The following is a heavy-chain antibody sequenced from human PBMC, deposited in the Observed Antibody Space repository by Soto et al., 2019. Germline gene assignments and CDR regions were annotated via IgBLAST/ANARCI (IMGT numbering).Heavy chain of an antibody. Sequence: QVQLQESGPGLVKPSETLSLTCTVSGGSVSGGSYYWCWIRQPPGKGLEWIGYIYYSGSTNYNPSLKSRVTISVDTSKNQFSLKLRSATAADTAVYYCARDVDFGEGKTWGQGTLVTVSS. V-gene: IGHV4-61*01. J-gene: IGHJ5*02. D-gene: IGHD3-3*01. CDR3: ARDVDFGEGKT. CDR1: GGSVSGGSYY. CDR2: IYYSGST.